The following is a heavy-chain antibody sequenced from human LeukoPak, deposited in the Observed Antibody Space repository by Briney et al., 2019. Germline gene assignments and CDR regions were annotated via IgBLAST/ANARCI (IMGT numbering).Heavy chain of an antibody. CDR3: ARAEQWLVLFQAGVDY. V-gene: IGHV3-30*04. CDR2: ISDDGSKI. Sequence: PGGSLRLSCAASGFTFSSYAMSWVRQAPGKGLEWVAVISDDGSKIYYADSVKGRFTISRDNSKNTLYLQINSLRHDDTAVYYCARAEQWLVLFQAGVDYWGQGTLVTVSS. D-gene: IGHD6-19*01. J-gene: IGHJ4*02. CDR1: GFTFSSYA.